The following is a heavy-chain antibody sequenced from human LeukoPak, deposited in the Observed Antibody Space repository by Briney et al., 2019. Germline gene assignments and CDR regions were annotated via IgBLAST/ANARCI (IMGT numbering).Heavy chain of an antibody. J-gene: IGHJ5*02. CDR3: ARCGLKQWLVSHWCDP. Sequence: SETLSLTCTVSGGSISSSSYYWGWLRQPPGKGLEWIGGIYYSGSTYYNPSLKSRVTISVDTSKNQFSLKLSSVTAADTAVYYCARCGLKQWLVSHWCDPWGQGTLVSVSS. CDR2: IYYSGST. D-gene: IGHD6-19*01. V-gene: IGHV4-39*01. CDR1: GGSISSSSYY.